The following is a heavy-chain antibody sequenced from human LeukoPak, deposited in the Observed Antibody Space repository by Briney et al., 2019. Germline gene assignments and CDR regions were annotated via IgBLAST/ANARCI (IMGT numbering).Heavy chain of an antibody. CDR2: TYYRSKWYN. Sequence: SQTLSLTCAISGDSVSSNSAAWNWIRQSPSRGLQWLGRTYYRSKWYNDYAVSVETRITINPDTSKSQFSLQLNSVTPEDTAVYYCARASKYQLLLSGADAFDIWGQGTMVTVSS. V-gene: IGHV6-1*01. J-gene: IGHJ3*02. D-gene: IGHD2-2*01. CDR3: ARASKYQLLLSGADAFDI. CDR1: GDSVSSNSAA.